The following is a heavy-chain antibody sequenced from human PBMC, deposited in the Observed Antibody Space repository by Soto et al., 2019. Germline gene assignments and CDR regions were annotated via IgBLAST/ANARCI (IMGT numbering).Heavy chain of an antibody. CDR3: ARELGGYCSGGSCYIGYYYYGMDV. CDR2: IWYDGSNK. D-gene: IGHD2-15*01. Sequence: QVQLVESGGGVVQPGRSLRLSCAASGFTFSSYGMHWVRQAPGKGLEWVAVIWYDGSNKYYADSVKGRFTISRDNSKNTLYLQMNSLRAEDTAVYYCARELGGYCSGGSCYIGYYYYGMDVWDQGTTVTVSS. CDR1: GFTFSSYG. J-gene: IGHJ6*02. V-gene: IGHV3-33*01.